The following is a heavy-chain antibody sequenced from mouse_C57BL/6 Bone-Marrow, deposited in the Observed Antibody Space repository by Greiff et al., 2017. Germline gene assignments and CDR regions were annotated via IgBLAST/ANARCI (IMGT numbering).Heavy chain of an antibody. D-gene: IGHD2-12*01. CDR2: IYPGSGST. CDR1: GYTFTSYW. J-gene: IGHJ4*01. V-gene: IGHV1-55*01. Sequence: QVQLQQPGAELVKPGASVKMSCKASGYTFTSYWITWVKQRPGQGLEWIGGIYPGSGSTNYNEKFKSKATMTVDTSSSTAYMQLSSLTSEDSAVYYCARGPTIMPDYAIDYWDRGHSVTVTS. CDR3: ARGPTIMPDYAIDY.